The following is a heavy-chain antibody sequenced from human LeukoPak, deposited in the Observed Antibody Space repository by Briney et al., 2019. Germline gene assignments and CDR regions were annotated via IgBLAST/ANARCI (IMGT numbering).Heavy chain of an antibody. V-gene: IGHV3-21*01. Sequence: GGSLRLSCAASGFTFSSYSMAWVRQAPGEGLEWVSSISRDSNYIYYEDSVKGRFTVSRDNAKDSLYLQMTSLRGDDTAVYYCVKERAAVFEKWGQGTLVTVSS. CDR1: GFTFSSYS. D-gene: IGHD6-13*01. CDR3: VKERAAVFEK. CDR2: ISRDSNYI. J-gene: IGHJ1*01.